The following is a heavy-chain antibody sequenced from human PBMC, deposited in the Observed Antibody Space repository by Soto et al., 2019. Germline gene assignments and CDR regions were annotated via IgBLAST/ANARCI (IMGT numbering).Heavy chain of an antibody. CDR2: IIPIFGTA. D-gene: IGHD2-2*01. CDR1: GGTFSSYA. J-gene: IGHJ6*02. V-gene: IGHV1-69*06. Sequence: SVKVSCKASGGTFSSYAISWVRQAPGQGLEWMGGIIPIFGTANYAQKFQGRVTITADKSTSTAYMELSSLRSEDTAVYYCARAGGYCSSTSCYRDYYYYYGMDVWGQGTTVTVSS. CDR3: ARAGGYCSSTSCYRDYYYYYGMDV.